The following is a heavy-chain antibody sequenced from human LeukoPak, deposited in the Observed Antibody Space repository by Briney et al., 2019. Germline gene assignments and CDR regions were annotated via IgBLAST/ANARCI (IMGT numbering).Heavy chain of an antibody. D-gene: IGHD6-19*01. Sequence: GASVKVSCKASGYTFSDYDINWVRQATGQGLEWMGWMNPNSGNTGYAQKFQGRVTITRNTSISTAYMELSSLRSEDTAVYYCAREGSSSGSYYFDYWGQGTLITVSS. J-gene: IGHJ4*02. V-gene: IGHV1-8*03. CDR2: MNPNSGNT. CDR3: AREGSSSGSYYFDY. CDR1: GYTFSDYD.